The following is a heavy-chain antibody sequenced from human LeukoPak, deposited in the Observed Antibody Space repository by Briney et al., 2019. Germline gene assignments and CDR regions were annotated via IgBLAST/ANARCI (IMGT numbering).Heavy chain of an antibody. Sequence: ASVKVSCKASVYTFTGYYMYWVPQAPGQGLEWMGWINPNSGGTNYAQKFQGRVTMTRDTSISTVYMELSSLRSDDTAVYYCARDHDYGPRNWSDPWGQGTLVTVSS. CDR3: ARDHDYGPRNWSDP. D-gene: IGHD4/OR15-4a*01. V-gene: IGHV1-2*02. CDR2: INPNSGGT. CDR1: VYTFTGYY. J-gene: IGHJ5*02.